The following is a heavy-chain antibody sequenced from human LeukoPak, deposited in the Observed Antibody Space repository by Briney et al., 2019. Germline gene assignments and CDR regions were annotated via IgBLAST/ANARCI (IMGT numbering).Heavy chain of an antibody. Sequence: SETLSLTCTVSGGSISSNYWSWIRQPPGKGLEWTGRISASGSTNYSPSLKSRVTMSVDTSKNQFSLKLSSVTAADTAVDYCAREEGTTWYSAFDIWGQGTMVTVSS. CDR2: ISASGST. CDR3: AREEGTTWYSAFDI. J-gene: IGHJ3*02. V-gene: IGHV4-4*07. CDR1: GGSISSNY. D-gene: IGHD6-13*01.